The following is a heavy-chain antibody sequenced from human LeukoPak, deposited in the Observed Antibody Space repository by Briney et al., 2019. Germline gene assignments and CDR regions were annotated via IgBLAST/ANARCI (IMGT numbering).Heavy chain of an antibody. Sequence: GGSLRPSCSAVGFTFSPFGMHWVRQAPGKGLEYVSAINGNGDSTYYADSVRGRFTISRDNSRNTLYLQMNSLRAEDTAVYYCVKSYSGSYFRLFDSWGQGTLVTVSS. CDR1: GFTFSPFG. V-gene: IGHV3-64D*09. CDR3: VKSYSGSYFRLFDS. D-gene: IGHD1-26*01. J-gene: IGHJ4*02. CDR2: INGNGDST.